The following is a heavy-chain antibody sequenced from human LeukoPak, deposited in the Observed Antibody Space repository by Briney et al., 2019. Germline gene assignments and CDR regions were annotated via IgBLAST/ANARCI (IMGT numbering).Heavy chain of an antibody. V-gene: IGHV4-34*01. J-gene: IGHJ4*02. CDR1: GFTFSSYA. D-gene: IGHD2-21*02. CDR3: ARGSYCGGDCNHILIY. Sequence: PGGSLRLSCAASGFTFSSYAMSWVRQAPGKGLEWIGEINHRGSTNYNPSLKSRVAISVDTSKNQFFLKLRSVTAADTAVYYCARGSYCGGDCNHILIYWGQGTLVTVSS. CDR2: INHRGST.